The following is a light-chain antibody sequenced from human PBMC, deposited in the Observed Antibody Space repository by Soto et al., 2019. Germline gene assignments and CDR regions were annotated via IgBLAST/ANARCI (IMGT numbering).Light chain of an antibody. CDR1: ESFSTW. CDR3: QQYSSYSLT. CDR2: KAS. V-gene: IGKV1-5*03. J-gene: IGKJ4*01. Sequence: DIQMTQSPSTLSASVGDRVSITCRASESFSTWLAWYQQKPGKAPKLLIYKASSLEGGVPSRFSGSGSGTEFTLTISSPQPDDFATYYCQQYSSYSLTFGGGTKVEIK.